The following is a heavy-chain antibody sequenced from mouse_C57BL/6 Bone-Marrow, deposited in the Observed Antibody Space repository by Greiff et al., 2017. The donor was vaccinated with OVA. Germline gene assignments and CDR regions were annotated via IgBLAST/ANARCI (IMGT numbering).Heavy chain of an antibody. Sequence: QVQLKESGPGLVQPSQSLSITCTVSGFSLTSYGVNWVRQSPGKGLEWLGVIWSGGSKDYNAAFISRLSISKDNSKSQVFYKMNSLQADDTAIYYCARKSPYAMDYWGQGTSVTVSS. J-gene: IGHJ4*01. CDR3: ARKSPYAMDY. CDR1: GFSLTSYG. CDR2: IWSGGSK. V-gene: IGHV2-2*01.